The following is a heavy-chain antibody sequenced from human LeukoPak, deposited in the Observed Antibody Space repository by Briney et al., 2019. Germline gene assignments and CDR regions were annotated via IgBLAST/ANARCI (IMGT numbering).Heavy chain of an antibody. J-gene: IGHJ4*02. CDR2: IYYSGST. D-gene: IGHD6-13*01. Sequence: SETLSLTCSFSGGSISNYYWSWVRQPPGKGLEWIGYIYYSGSTNYNPSLKSRVTISVDTSKNQFSLKLSSVTAADTAVYYCARGDGSSWFDYWGQGTLVTVSS. CDR3: ARGDGSSWFDY. CDR1: GGSISNYY. V-gene: IGHV4-59*01.